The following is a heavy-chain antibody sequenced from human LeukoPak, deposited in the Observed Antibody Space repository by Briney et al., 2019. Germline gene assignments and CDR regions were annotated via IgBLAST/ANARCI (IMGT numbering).Heavy chain of an antibody. J-gene: IGHJ5*02. CDR2: IAYDGSRK. D-gene: IGHD3-3*01. Sequence: ARSLTLPCAASGFTFSGYGMHWVSQAPGKGLEWVTGIAYDGSRKHYADSVKGRFTISRDNSRNTMDLQMNSLRVEDTAVYHCTRYDSSRFDPWGQETLVIVSA. V-gene: IGHV3-30*03. CDR1: GFTFSGYG. CDR3: TRYDSSRFDP.